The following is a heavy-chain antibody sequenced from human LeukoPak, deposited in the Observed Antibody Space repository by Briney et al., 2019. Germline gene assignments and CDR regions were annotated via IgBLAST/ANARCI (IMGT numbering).Heavy chain of an antibody. V-gene: IGHV3-23*01. CDR3: AKDYGGNSGYFDY. Sequence: GGSLRLSCAASGFTFSSYGMSRVRQAPGKGLEWVSAISGSGGSTYYADSVKGRFTISRDNSKNTLYLQMNSLRAEDTAVYYCAKDYGGNSGYFDYWGQGTLVTVSS. D-gene: IGHD4-23*01. J-gene: IGHJ4*02. CDR2: ISGSGGST. CDR1: GFTFSSYG.